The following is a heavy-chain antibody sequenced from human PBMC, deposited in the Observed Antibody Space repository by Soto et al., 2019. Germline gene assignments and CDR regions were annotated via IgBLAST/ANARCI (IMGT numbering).Heavy chain of an antibody. D-gene: IGHD2-2*01. CDR1: GGTFSSYA. Sequence: SVKVSCKASGGTFSSYAISWVRQATGQGREWMGGIIPIFGTANYAQKFQGRVTITADESTSTAYMELSSLRSEDTAVYYCARLPAANPEWSYYYGMNVWGQGTTVTVSS. V-gene: IGHV1-69*13. CDR3: ARLPAANPEWSYYYGMNV. CDR2: IIPIFGTA. J-gene: IGHJ6*02.